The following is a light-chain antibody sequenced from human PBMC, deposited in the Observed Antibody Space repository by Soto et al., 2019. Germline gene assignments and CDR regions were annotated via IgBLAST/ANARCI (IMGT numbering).Light chain of an antibody. CDR2: DAS. CDR3: QQYGRSPLT. CDR1: QSVRNNY. J-gene: IGKJ4*01. V-gene: IGKV3-20*01. Sequence: EIVLTQSPDTLSLSPGERATLSCRASQSVRNNYLAWYQQKPGQAPRFLIYDASSRATGIPARFSGSGSGTDFTLTISRLEPEDFAVYYCQQYGRSPLTFGGGTKVEIK.